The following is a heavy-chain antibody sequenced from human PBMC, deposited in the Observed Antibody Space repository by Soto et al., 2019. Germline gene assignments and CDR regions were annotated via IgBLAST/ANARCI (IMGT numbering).Heavy chain of an antibody. CDR1: GYSVSSSDYY. CDR2: MFYSGLT. CDR3: APLSVSLSGPYGIHV. V-gene: IGHV4-39*01. D-gene: IGHD2-15*01. Sequence: SETLSLTCIVSGYSVSSSDYYWSWIRQPPGKGLEWIGSMFYSGLTYYNPSLKSRVALSVDTSKNQFSVRLNSVTAADTAVYYCAPLSVSLSGPYGIHVWGQGTTVTVSS. J-gene: IGHJ6*02.